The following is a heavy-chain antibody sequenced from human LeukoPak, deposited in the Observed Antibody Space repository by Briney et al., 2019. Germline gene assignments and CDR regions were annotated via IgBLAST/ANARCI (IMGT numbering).Heavy chain of an antibody. Sequence: ASVKVSCKASGNTFTSYYMHWVRQAPGQGLEWMGIINPSGGSTSYAQKFQGRVTMTRDTSTSTVYMELSSLRSEDTAVYYCARDAPTTVTVRYYYYYGMDVWGQGTTVTVSS. J-gene: IGHJ6*02. CDR1: GNTFTSYY. V-gene: IGHV1-46*01. CDR3: ARDAPTTVTVRYYYYYGMDV. CDR2: INPSGGST. D-gene: IGHD4-11*01.